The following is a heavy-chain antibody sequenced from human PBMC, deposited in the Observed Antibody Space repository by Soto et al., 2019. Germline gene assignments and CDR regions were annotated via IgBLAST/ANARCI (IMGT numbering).Heavy chain of an antibody. CDR1: GFTFNTFE. CDR2: ISTDSSRA. Sequence: EVQLLESGGGLVQPGGSLRLSCAASGFTFNTFEMSWVRQAPGRGLEWVSFISTDSSRAYYADAVKGRFTISRDNSKTSLYLQMNSLTGGDTAVYACVKGGWLDFWGQGTLVTVSS. D-gene: IGHD3-16*01. V-gene: IGHV3-23*01. CDR3: VKGGWLDF. J-gene: IGHJ5*01.